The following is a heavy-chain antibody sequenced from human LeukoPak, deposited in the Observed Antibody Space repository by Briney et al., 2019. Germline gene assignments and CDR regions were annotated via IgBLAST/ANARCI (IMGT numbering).Heavy chain of an antibody. CDR2: INPSGGST. D-gene: IGHD4-17*01. CDR1: GGTFSSYA. Sequence: ASVKVSCKASGGTFSSYAISWVRQAPGQGLEWMGIINPSGGSTSYAQRFQGRVTMTRDTSTSTVYMELSSLRSEDSAVYYCASGRTSLAVYGDYEGAVFDYWGQGTLVTVSS. V-gene: IGHV1-46*01. CDR3: ASGRTSLAVYGDYEGAVFDY. J-gene: IGHJ4*02.